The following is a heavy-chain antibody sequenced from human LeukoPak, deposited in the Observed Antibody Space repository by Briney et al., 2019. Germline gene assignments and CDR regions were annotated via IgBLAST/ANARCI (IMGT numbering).Heavy chain of an antibody. V-gene: IGHV4-34*01. CDR2: INHSGST. Sequence: PSETLSLTCAVYGGSFSGYYWSWIRQPPGKGLEWIGEINHSGSTNYNPSLKSRVTISVDTSKNQFSLKLSSVTAADTAVYYCARRALVDYPRPEFDYWGQGTLVTVSS. CDR3: ARRALVDYPRPEFDY. CDR1: GGSFSGYY. D-gene: IGHD4/OR15-4a*01. J-gene: IGHJ4*02.